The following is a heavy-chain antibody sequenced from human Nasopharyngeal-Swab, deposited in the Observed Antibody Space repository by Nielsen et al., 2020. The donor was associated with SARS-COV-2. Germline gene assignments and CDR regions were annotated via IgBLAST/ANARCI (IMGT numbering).Heavy chain of an antibody. V-gene: IGHV3-7*01. J-gene: IGHJ4*02. Sequence: GGSLRLSCAASGFTFSSYAMSWVRQVPGKGLEWVANIKQDAGEMYYVDSVKGRFTISRDNAKNSLYLQMNSLRAEDTAVYFCARGRPLGGYYFGYFDYWGQGTLVTVSS. CDR3: ARGRPLGGYYFGYFDY. CDR1: GFTFSSYA. D-gene: IGHD3-3*01. CDR2: IKQDAGEM.